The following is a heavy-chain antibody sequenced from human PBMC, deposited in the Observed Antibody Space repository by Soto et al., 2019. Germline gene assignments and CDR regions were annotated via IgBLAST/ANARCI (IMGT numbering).Heavy chain of an antibody. CDR3: AKAHGLGRVVYDFWSGYPPMDY. Sequence: GGSLRLSCAASGFTFSSYAMSWVRQAPGKGLEWVSAISGSGGSTYYADSVKGRFTISRDNSKNTLYLQMNSLRAEDTAVYYCAKAHGLGRVVYDFWSGYPPMDYWGQGTLVTVSS. V-gene: IGHV3-23*01. CDR1: GFTFSSYA. CDR2: ISGSGGST. D-gene: IGHD3-3*01. J-gene: IGHJ4*02.